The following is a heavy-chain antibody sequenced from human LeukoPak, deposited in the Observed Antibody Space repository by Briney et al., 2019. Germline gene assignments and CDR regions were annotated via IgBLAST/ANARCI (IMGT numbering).Heavy chain of an antibody. D-gene: IGHD4-17*01. CDR1: GFTFSSYG. CDR2: ISSSSSYI. V-gene: IGHV3-21*01. CDR3: ARAVTRTFDVDY. Sequence: GGSLRLSCAASGFTFSSYGMNWVRQAPGKGLEWVSSISSSSSYIYYADSVKGRFTISRDNAKNSLYLQMNSLRAEDTAVYYCARAVTRTFDVDYWGQGTLVTVSS. J-gene: IGHJ4*02.